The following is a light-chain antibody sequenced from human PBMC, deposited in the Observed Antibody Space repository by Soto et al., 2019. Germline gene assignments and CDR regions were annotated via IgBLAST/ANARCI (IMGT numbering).Light chain of an antibody. J-gene: IGKJ1*01. V-gene: IGKV4-1*01. CDR1: QNILYSSNNKNF. CDR3: QQYYSTPQT. CDR2: WAS. Sequence: DIVMTQSPDSLAVSLGERATINCKSSQNILYSSNNKNFLAWYQHKPGQPPKLLFYWASTRGSGVPDRFSGSGSGTDFSLTISGLQAEDVAVYYCQQYYSTPQTFGQGTRVEIK.